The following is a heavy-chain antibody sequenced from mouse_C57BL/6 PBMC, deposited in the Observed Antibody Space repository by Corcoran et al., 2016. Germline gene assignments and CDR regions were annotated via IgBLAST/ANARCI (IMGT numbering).Heavy chain of an antibody. Sequence: QIQLVQSGPELKKPGETVKISCKASGYTFTTYGMSWVKQAPGKGLKWMGWINTYSGVPTYADDFKGRFAFSLETSASTAYLQINNLKNEDTATYFCARRDSSGYGAMDYWGQGTSVTVSS. CDR2: INTYSGVP. CDR1: GYTFTTYG. D-gene: IGHD3-2*02. J-gene: IGHJ4*01. V-gene: IGHV9-3*01. CDR3: ARRDSSGYGAMDY.